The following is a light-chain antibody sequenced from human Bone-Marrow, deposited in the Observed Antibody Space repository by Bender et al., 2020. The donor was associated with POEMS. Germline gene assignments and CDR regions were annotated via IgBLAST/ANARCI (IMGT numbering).Light chain of an antibody. V-gene: IGLV3-21*03. CDR2: DDS. J-gene: IGLJ3*02. CDR1: NIGSKS. Sequence: SYVLTQPPSVSVAPGKTARITCGGNNIGSKSVNWYQQKPGQAPVLVVYDDSDRPSGVPDRFSGSKSGTSASLAITGLQAEDEGDYYCQSYDNSLGGWVFGGGTKLTVL. CDR3: QSYDNSLGGWV.